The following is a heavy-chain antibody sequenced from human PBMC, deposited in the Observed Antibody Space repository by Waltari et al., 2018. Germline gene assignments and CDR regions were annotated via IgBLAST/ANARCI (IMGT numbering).Heavy chain of an antibody. CDR1: GYTFTDYQ. J-gene: IGHJ4*01. CDR2: INANTGGT. Sequence: QVQLVQSGAEVKQPGSSIKVSCKTSGYTFTDYQVHWVRQAPGQGLEWMGWINANTGGTNSAQKFQGRVTLTRDKSINTAHMELRRLTSDDTAVYFCSRFVQQLSFCDFWGQGTLVTVSS. V-gene: IGHV1-2*02. D-gene: IGHD3-16*01. CDR3: SRFVQQLSFCDF.